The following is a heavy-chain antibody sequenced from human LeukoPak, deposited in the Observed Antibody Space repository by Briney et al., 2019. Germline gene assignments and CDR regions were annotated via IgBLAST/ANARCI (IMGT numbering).Heavy chain of an antibody. D-gene: IGHD7-27*01. CDR2: IYHSGST. J-gene: IGHJ4*02. CDR3: ARLRMGMGSVDY. V-gene: IGHV4-38-2*01. Sequence: PSETLSLTXAVSGYSISSGYYWGWVRQPPGKGLERIGSIYHSGSTYYNPSLKSRVTISVDTSKNQFSLKLSSVTAADTAVYYCARLRMGMGSVDYWGQGTLVTVSS. CDR1: GYSISSGYY.